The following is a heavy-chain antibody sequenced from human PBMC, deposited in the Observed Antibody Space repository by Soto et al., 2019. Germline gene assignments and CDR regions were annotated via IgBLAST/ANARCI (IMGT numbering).Heavy chain of an antibody. Sequence: SETLSLTCTLSGGSIGTYYWSWIRQPPGKGLEWIGYTHYSGRTDYNPSLRSRVSISLDASKNQFSLNLTSVTAADTAVYYCARERPYYGFDYWGQGTLVTVSS. J-gene: IGHJ4*02. CDR1: GGSIGTYY. D-gene: IGHD4-17*01. CDR3: ARERPYYGFDY. V-gene: IGHV4-59*01. CDR2: THYSGRT.